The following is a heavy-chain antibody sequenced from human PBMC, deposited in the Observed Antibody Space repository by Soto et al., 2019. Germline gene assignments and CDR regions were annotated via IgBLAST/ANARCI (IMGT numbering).Heavy chain of an antibody. CDR1: GGSIRSYY. D-gene: IGHD6-6*01. CDR2: IYTSGST. J-gene: IGHJ6*02. CDR3: ASYSSSFPYYYGMDV. Sequence: SETLSLTCTVSGGSIRSYYWSWIRQPAGKGLEWIGSIYTSGSTNYNPSLKSRVTMSVDTSKNQFSLKLSSVTAADTAVYYCASYSSSFPYYYGMDVWGQGTTVTVSS. V-gene: IGHV4-4*07.